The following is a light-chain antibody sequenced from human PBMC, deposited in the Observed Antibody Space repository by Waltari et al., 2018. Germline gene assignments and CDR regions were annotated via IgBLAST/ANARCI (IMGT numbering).Light chain of an antibody. Sequence: QSVLTQPPSVSGAPGQWVTISCTGSSSNIGTGYDVHWYQHLPGTAPKLLIYGNPTRPSGVPDRFSGSKSGTSGSLAITGLQAEDEADYFCQSYDSTLNVVVFGGGTKLTVL. CDR2: GNP. J-gene: IGLJ2*01. V-gene: IGLV1-40*01. CDR1: SSNIGTGYD. CDR3: QSYDSTLNVVV.